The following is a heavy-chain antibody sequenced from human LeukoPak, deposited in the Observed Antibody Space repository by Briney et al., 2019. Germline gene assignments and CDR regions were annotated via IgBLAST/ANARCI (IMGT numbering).Heavy chain of an antibody. V-gene: IGHV3-11*01. Sequence: GGSLRLSCAASGFTFSDYYMSWIRQAPGKGLEWASYISSSGSTIYYADSVKGRFTISRDNAKNSLYLQMNSLRAEDTAVYYCARVPSGGIAGINWFDPWGQGTLVTVSS. J-gene: IGHJ5*02. CDR1: GFTFSDYY. CDR2: ISSSGSTI. CDR3: ARVPSGGIAGINWFDP. D-gene: IGHD6-13*01.